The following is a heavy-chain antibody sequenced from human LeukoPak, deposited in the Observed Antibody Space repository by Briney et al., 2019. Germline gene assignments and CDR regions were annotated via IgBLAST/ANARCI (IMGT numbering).Heavy chain of an antibody. V-gene: IGHV4-38-2*01. CDR3: ARSHSGWQGHNNWFDP. CDR2: IYHTGST. D-gene: IGHD6-19*01. Sequence: SEALSLTCEVSGYSISSDKYWGWIRLFPGKGLEWIGTIYHTGSTIYNQSLKSRVSISVDTSKNQFSLRFTSVTAADTAVYYCARSHSGWQGHNNWFDPWGQGTLVTVSS. J-gene: IGHJ5*02. CDR1: GYSISSDKY.